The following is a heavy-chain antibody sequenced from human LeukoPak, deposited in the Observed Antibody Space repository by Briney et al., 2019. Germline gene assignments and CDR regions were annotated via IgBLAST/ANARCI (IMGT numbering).Heavy chain of an antibody. CDR2: ISNRGSP. D-gene: IGHD2-15*01. CDR3: VRDGGFYYTASPNSWFDP. Sequence: SETLSLTCIVSGFSISSDDCWGWIRQPPGKGLEWIGSISNRGSPYYNPSLKSRVTMSVDTPNNLFSLRLSSVTAADTAVYYCVRDGGFYYTASPNSWFDPWGQGTLVTVSS. V-gene: IGHV4-38-2*02. CDR1: GFSISSDDC. J-gene: IGHJ5*02.